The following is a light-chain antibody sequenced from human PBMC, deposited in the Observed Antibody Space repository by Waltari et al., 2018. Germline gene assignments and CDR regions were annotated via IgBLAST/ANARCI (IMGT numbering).Light chain of an antibody. Sequence: DIQMPQSPPSLSAFVGDRATLTCRASQSIISFLNWFHHKAGKAPKRLISGASSLQSGVPSRFNGSGSGTDFTLTITSLQPEYSATYYCQQSYTSLVFTFGPGTRLDIK. CDR1: QSIISF. CDR3: QQSYTSLVFT. CDR2: GAS. V-gene: IGKV1-39*01. J-gene: IGKJ3*01.